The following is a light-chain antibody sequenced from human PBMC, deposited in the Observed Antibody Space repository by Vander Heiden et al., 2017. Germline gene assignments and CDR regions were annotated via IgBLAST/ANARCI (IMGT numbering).Light chain of an antibody. J-gene: IGLJ3*02. V-gene: IGLV2-11*01. Sequence: QSTLTQPCSVSGSPGQSVTISCTGTSSDVGGYNYVSWYQQHPGKAPKIMTYDVSKRPSGVPDRFSGSKSGNTAALTISGLQAEDEAEYYCCSYAGRYTWVFGGGTKLTVL. CDR3: CSYAGRYTWV. CDR1: SSDVGGYNY. CDR2: DVS.